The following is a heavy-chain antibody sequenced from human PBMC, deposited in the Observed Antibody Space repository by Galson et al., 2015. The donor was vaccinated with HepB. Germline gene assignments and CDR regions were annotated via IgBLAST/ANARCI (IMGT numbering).Heavy chain of an antibody. Sequence: CLRIAGAASGFSFRTFAMHWVGQAPGTGLDWGTVISYDGNNEHSAASVKGRFPFSIDNAKHTSYLQMNTLRPEDTAVNYCPTPPPRLRLGEISSLWGQGTLVTVS. D-gene: IGHD3-16*02. CDR1: GFSFRTFA. CDR3: PTPPPRLRLGEISSL. V-gene: IGHV3-30*03. CDR2: ISYDGNNE. J-gene: IGHJ4*02.